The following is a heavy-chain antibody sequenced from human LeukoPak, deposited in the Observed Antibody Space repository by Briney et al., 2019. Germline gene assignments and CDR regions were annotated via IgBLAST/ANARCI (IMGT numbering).Heavy chain of an antibody. D-gene: IGHD3-9*01. Sequence: GASVKVSCKASGYTFTGYYMHWVRQAPGQGLEWMGRINPNSSGTNYAHTFQGRVTMTRDTSISTAYMELSRLRSDDTAVYYCAREHLLRYFDWLSRGWFDPWGQGTLVTVSS. J-gene: IGHJ5*02. CDR1: GYTFTGYY. CDR2: INPNSSGT. V-gene: IGHV1-2*06. CDR3: AREHLLRYFDWLSRGWFDP.